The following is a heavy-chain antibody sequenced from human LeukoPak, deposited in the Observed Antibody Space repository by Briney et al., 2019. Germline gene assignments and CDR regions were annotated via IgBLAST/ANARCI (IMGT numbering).Heavy chain of an antibody. CDR2: IYYSGST. CDR3: ARIGAWFDP. D-gene: IGHD3-10*01. J-gene: IGHJ5*02. Sequence: PSETLSLTCTVSGGSISSYYWSWIRQPPGKGLEWIGYIYYSGSTNYNPSLESRVTISVDTSKNQFSLKLSSVTAADTAVYYCARIGAWFDPWGQGTLVTVSS. CDR1: GGSISSYY. V-gene: IGHV4-59*01.